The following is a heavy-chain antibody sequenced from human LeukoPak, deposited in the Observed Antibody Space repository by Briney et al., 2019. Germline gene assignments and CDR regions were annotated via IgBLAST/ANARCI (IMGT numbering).Heavy chain of an antibody. D-gene: IGHD6-19*01. J-gene: IGHJ6*03. CDR3: ARGHMEPWPTRGLYYNMDV. V-gene: IGHV4-61*02. CDR2: IYTSGST. Sequence: PSQTLSLTCTVSGGSISSGSYYWSWIRQPAGKGLEWIGRIYTSGSTNYNPSLKSRVTISVDTSKNQFSLKLSSVTAPDTAVHCCARGHMEPWPTRGLYYNMDVWAKGTTVSVSS. CDR1: GGSISSGSYY.